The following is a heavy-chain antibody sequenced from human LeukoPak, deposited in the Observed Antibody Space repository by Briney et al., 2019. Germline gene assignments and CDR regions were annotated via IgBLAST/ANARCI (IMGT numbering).Heavy chain of an antibody. V-gene: IGHV3-74*01. CDR3: ASNTYADYVSFDI. J-gene: IGHJ3*02. CDR1: GFTVSINY. Sequence: GGSLRLSCAASGFTVSINYMSWVRQAPGKGLVWVSRIKSDGSSISYADSVKGRFTISRDNAKNTLYLQMNSLRAEDTAVYYCASNTYADYVSFDIWGQGTMVTVSS. CDR2: IKSDGSSI. D-gene: IGHD2-2*01.